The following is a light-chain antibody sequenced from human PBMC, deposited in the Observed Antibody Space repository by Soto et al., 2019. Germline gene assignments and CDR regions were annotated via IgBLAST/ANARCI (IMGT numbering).Light chain of an antibody. CDR3: CSYAGSYTWV. CDR2: DVN. CDR1: SRDFGGYNY. V-gene: IGLV2-11*01. Sequence: QSALTQPRSVSGSPGQSVTISCTGTSRDFGGYNYVSWYQQHPGKAPKLMLYDVNKRPSGVPDRFSGSKSGNTASLTISGLQAEDEADYYCCSYAGSYTWVFGGGTTLTVL. J-gene: IGLJ2*01.